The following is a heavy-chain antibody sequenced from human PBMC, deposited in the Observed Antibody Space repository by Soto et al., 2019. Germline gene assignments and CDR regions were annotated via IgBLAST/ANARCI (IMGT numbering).Heavy chain of an antibody. Sequence: HLVQSGPEVKKPGASITVSCKTSGDTFTNFGLSWVRQAPGQGLEWMGWIATYNSNRNYAQKFQGRVTMTRSTAISTAYMELSNLRSEDTAVYYCVRGYPYSSGPWGQGTLVTVSS. CDR1: GDTFTNFG. J-gene: IGHJ5*02. V-gene: IGHV1-18*01. CDR3: VRGYPYSSGP. CDR2: IATYNSNR. D-gene: IGHD3-22*01.